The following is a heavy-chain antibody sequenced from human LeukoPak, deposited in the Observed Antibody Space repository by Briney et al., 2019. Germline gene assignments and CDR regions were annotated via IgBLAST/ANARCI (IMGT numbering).Heavy chain of an antibody. V-gene: IGHV4-39*01. Sequence: SETLSLTCTVSGGSISSGTYYWAWIRQPPGKGLEWIGDIYHSGSDYSNPSLKSRVTISVGTSKNQSSLKLSSVTAADTAVYYCARRLELSGYDYTFDYWGQGTLVTVSS. CDR3: ARRLELSGYDYTFDY. J-gene: IGHJ4*02. CDR1: GGSISSGTYY. CDR2: IYHSGSD. D-gene: IGHD3-22*01.